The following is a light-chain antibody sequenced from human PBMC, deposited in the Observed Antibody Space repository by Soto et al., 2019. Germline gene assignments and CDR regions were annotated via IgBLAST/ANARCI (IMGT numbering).Light chain of an antibody. J-gene: IGLJ2*01. Sequence: QSVLTQPASVSGSPGQSITISCTGTSSDVGSYNLVSWYQQHPGKAPKLMIYEVSKRPSGVSNRFSGSKSGNTASLTISGLQAEDEADYYCCSYAAHVVFGGGTKVTVL. CDR3: CSYAAHVV. CDR1: SSDVGSYNL. V-gene: IGLV2-23*02. CDR2: EVS.